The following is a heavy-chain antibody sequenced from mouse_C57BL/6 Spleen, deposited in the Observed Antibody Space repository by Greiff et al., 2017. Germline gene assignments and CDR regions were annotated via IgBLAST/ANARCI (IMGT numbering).Heavy chain of an antibody. V-gene: IGHV1-82*01. CDR2: IYPGDGDT. Sequence: QVQLQQPGPELVKPGASVKLSCKASGYAFTSYWMDWVKQRPGQGLEWIGRIYPGDGDTNYNQKFKGKATLTADKSSSTAYMQLSSLTSEDSAVYFCARGDYSYDFDYWGQGTTLTVSS. CDR1: GYAFTSYW. D-gene: IGHD2-12*01. J-gene: IGHJ2*01. CDR3: ARGDYSYDFDY.